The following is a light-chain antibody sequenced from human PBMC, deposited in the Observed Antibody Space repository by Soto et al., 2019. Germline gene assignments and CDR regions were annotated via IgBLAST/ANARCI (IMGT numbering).Light chain of an antibody. J-gene: IGKJ4*01. V-gene: IGKV3-11*01. Sequence: EIMLTQSPATLSLSPGESATLSFMACQSVSSYLAWYQQKPGQAPRLLIYDASNRATGIPARFSGSGSGTDFTLTISSLEPEDFAVYYCQPRSNWPLTFGGGTKVDIK. CDR1: QSVSSY. CDR2: DAS. CDR3: QPRSNWPLT.